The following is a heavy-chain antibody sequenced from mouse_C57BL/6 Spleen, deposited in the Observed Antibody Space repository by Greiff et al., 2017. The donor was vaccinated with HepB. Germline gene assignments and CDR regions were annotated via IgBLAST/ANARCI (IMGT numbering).Heavy chain of an antibody. CDR1: GYTFTSYW. CDR3: ARAYPYYAMDY. V-gene: IGHV1-55*01. CDR2: IYPGSGST. J-gene: IGHJ4*01. D-gene: IGHD2-10*01. Sequence: VHLQQPGAELVKPGASVKMSCKASGYTFTSYWITWVKQRPGQGLEWIGDIYPGSGSTNYNEKFKSKATLTVDTSSSTAYMQLSSLTSEDSAVYYCARAYPYYAMDYWGQGTSVTVSS.